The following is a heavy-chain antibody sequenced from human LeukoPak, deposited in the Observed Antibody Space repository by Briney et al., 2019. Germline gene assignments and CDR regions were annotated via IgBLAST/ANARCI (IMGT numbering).Heavy chain of an antibody. CDR1: GYTFVNFW. Sequence: GESLQISCHGSGYTFVNFWIGWVRQMPGNGLEWMGFLYPGDSDIRYSPSFQGQVTISADRSISTAYLQWSSLRASDTAMYYCARRAYSGNSLDYWGQGTLVTVSS. CDR3: ARRAYSGNSLDY. D-gene: IGHD4-23*01. CDR2: LYPGDSDI. J-gene: IGHJ4*02. V-gene: IGHV5-51*01.